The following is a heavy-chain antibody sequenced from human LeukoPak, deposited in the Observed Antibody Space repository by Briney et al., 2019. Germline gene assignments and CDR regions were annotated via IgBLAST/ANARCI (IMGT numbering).Heavy chain of an antibody. CDR2: IYPGDSDT. D-gene: IGHD4-17*01. CDR1: GYRFTSYW. J-gene: IGHJ4*02. CDR3: ARHSSWSSVTTPFDY. Sequence: GESLKISCKGTGYRFTSYWIGWVRQMPGKGLEWMGIIYPGDSDTRYSPSFQGQVTISADKSVNTAYLQWSSLKASDTAMYYCARHSSWSSVTTPFDYWGQGTLVTVSS. V-gene: IGHV5-51*01.